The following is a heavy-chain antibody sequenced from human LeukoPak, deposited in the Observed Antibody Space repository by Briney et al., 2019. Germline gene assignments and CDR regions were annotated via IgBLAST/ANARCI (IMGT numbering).Heavy chain of an antibody. D-gene: IGHD2-21*02. J-gene: IGHJ4*02. CDR1: GGSISSGGYS. CDR2: IYHSGST. V-gene: IGHV4-30-2*01. CDR3: ARVQADRLTFDY. Sequence: PSETLSLTCTVSGGSISSGGYSWSWIRQPPGKGLEWIGYIYHSGSTYYNPSLKSRVTISVDRSKNQFSLKLSSVTAADTAVYYCARVQADRLTFDYGGQGTLVTVSS.